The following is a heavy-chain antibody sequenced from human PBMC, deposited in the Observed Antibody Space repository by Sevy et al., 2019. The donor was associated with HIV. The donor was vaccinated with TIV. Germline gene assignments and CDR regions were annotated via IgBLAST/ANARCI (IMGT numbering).Heavy chain of an antibody. J-gene: IGHJ4*02. CDR2: ISGSGGST. CDR1: GFTFSSYA. CDR3: AKDRENLRGYSCRWNY. V-gene: IGHV3-23*01. Sequence: GRSLRLSCAASGFTFSSYAMSWVRQAPGKGLEWVSAISGSGGSTYYADSVKGRFTISRDNSKNTLYLQMNSLRAEDTAVYYCAKDRENLRGYSCRWNYWGQGTLVTVSS. D-gene: IGHD5-18*01.